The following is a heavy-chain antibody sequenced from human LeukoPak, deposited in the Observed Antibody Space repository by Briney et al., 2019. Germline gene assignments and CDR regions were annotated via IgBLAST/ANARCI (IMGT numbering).Heavy chain of an antibody. CDR1: GFTFSSYS. V-gene: IGHV3-21*01. Sequence: GGSLRLSCAASGFTFSSYSMNWVRQAPGKGLEWVSSISSSSSYIYYADSVKGGFTISRDNAKNSLYLQMNSLRAEDTAVYYCARAPAYYYDSSGLNWGQGTLVTVSS. CDR2: ISSSSSYI. D-gene: IGHD3-22*01. CDR3: ARAPAYYYDSSGLN. J-gene: IGHJ4*02.